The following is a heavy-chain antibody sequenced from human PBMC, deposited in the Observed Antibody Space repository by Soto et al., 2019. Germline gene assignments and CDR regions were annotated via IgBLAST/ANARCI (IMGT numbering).Heavy chain of an antibody. CDR1: GFTFSSYW. J-gene: IGHJ4*02. CDR2: INDDGRRT. V-gene: IGHV3-74*01. Sequence: EVQLVESGGGLVQPGGSLRLSCAASGFTFSSYWMHWVRQAPGKGLEWVSRINDDGRRTSYADSVKGRFTISRDNAKYTLYLHMNSLREDDTAIYYCARRHRPSSTSYYWGQGTLVTVSS. CDR3: ARRHRPSSTSYY.